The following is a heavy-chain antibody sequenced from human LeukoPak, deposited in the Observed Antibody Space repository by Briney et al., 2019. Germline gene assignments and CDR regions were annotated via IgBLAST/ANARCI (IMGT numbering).Heavy chain of an antibody. Sequence: GGSLRLSCAASGFTFSSYWMHWVRQAPGKGLVWVSRINSDGSSTNYADSVKGRFTISRDNAKNTLYLQMNSLRAEDTAVYYCARDHCSSTSCYLSVYYFGYWGQGTLVTVSS. CDR1: GFTFSSYW. J-gene: IGHJ4*02. V-gene: IGHV3-74*01. D-gene: IGHD2-2*01. CDR2: INSDGSST. CDR3: ARDHCSSTSCYLSVYYFGY.